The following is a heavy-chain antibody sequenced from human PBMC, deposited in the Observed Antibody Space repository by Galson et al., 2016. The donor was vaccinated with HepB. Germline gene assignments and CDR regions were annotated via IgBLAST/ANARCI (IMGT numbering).Heavy chain of an antibody. J-gene: IGHJ5*02. CDR1: GGSISSKSHY. V-gene: IGHV4-39*07. Sequence: ETLSLTCTVSGGSISSKSHYWGCIRQPPGKGLQWIGTIYYSGTTYYNPTLKSRVTISVDTSKNQFSLTLNSVTAADTAVYYCASQSGWFGEFFSSWGQGAMITVSS. D-gene: IGHD3-10*01. CDR3: ASQSGWFGEFFSS. CDR2: IYYSGTT.